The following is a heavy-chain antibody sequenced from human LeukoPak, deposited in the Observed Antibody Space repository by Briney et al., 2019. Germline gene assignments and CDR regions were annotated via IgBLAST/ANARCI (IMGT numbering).Heavy chain of an antibody. D-gene: IGHD3-10*01. CDR3: ARERLGSGENYFDY. J-gene: IGHJ4*02. V-gene: IGHV4-31*03. CDR2: IYYSGST. Sequence: SQTLSLTCTVSGGSISSGGYYWIWIRQHPGKGLEWIGYIYYSGSTYYNPSLKSRVTISVDTSKNQFSLKLSSVTAADTALYYCARERLGSGENYFDYWGQGTLVPVSS. CDR1: GGSISSGGYY.